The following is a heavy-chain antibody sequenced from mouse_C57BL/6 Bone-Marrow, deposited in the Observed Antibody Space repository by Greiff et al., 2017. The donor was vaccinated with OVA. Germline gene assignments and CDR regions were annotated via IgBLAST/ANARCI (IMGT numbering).Heavy chain of an antibody. D-gene: IGHD1-1*01. CDR3: ARRYGSSPYYAMDY. CDR2: IDPNSGGT. J-gene: IGHJ4*01. Sequence: VQLQQSGPELVKPGASVKLSCKASGYTFTSYWMHWVKQRPGRGLEWIGRIDPNSGGTKYNEKFKSKATLTVDKPSSTAYMQLSSLTSEDSAVYYCARRYGSSPYYAMDYWGQGTSVTVSS. CDR1: GYTFTSYW. V-gene: IGHV1-72*01.